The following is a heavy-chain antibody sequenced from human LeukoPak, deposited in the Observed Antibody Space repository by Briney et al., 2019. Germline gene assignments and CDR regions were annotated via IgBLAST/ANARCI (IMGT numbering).Heavy chain of an antibody. J-gene: IGHJ3*02. CDR3: ATVGSGWQGVAFDI. D-gene: IGHD6-19*01. CDR1: GYTLTELS. CDR2: FDPEDGET. V-gene: IGHV1-24*01. Sequence: ASVKVSCKVSGYTLTELSMHWVRPAPGKGVEWRGGFDPEDGETIYAQKFQGRVTMTEDTSTDTAYMELSSLRSEDTAVYYCATVGSGWQGVAFDIWGQGTMVTVSS.